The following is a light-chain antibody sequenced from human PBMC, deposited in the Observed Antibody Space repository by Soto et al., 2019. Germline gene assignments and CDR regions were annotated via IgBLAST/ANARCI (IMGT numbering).Light chain of an antibody. J-gene: IGKJ1*01. V-gene: IGKV2-28*01. CDR3: MQSLQTPWT. CDR1: QSVLFSNGYNY. CDR2: LGS. Sequence: EIVMNQSPLSLPVTPVEPASISLRSSQSVLFSNGYNYLDWYLQKPGQSPQLLIYLGSDRASGVPDRFSGSGSGTDFTLKISRVEAEDVGVYYCMQSLQTPWTFGQGTKVDIK.